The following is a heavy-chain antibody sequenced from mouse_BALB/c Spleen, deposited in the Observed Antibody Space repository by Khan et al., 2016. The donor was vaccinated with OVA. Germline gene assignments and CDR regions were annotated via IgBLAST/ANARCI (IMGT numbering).Heavy chain of an antibody. CDR1: GLNIKDTY. Sequence: MQLEESGAELVKSGATVKLSCTASGLNIKDTYMPWLQQSPEQSLEWIGRIDPPNGYTKYAPKFQGRATISADTSYNTADLQLSSLTSEDTCVYHCARMSRKWGQGTTLTVSS. V-gene: IGHV14-3*02. CDR2: IDPPNGYT. J-gene: IGHJ2*01. CDR3: ARMSRK.